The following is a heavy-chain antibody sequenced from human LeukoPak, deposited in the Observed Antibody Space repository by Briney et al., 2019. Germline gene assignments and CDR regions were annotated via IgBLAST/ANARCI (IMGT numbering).Heavy chain of an antibody. CDR1: GFTFSSYS. D-gene: IGHD6-13*01. Sequence: PGGSLRLSCAASGFTFSSYSMNWVRQAPGKGLEWVSSISSSSSYIHYADSVKGRFTISRDNAKNSLYLQMNSLRAEDTAVYYCARDFGIAARRYFDYWGQGTLVTVSS. CDR3: ARDFGIAARRYFDY. V-gene: IGHV3-21*01. CDR2: ISSSSSYI. J-gene: IGHJ4*02.